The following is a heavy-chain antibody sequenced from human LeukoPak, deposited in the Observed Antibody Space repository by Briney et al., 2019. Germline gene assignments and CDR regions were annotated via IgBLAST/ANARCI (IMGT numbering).Heavy chain of an antibody. Sequence: GGSLRLSCAASGLTFSSYSMNWVRQAPGKGLEWVSYISSSSSTIYYADSVKGRFTISRDNAKNSLYLQMNSLRAEDTAVYYCAKAMDCSSTSCDRHFDYWGQGTLVTVSS. V-gene: IGHV3-48*01. CDR2: ISSSSSTI. CDR3: AKAMDCSSTSCDRHFDY. D-gene: IGHD2-2*01. CDR1: GLTFSSYS. J-gene: IGHJ4*02.